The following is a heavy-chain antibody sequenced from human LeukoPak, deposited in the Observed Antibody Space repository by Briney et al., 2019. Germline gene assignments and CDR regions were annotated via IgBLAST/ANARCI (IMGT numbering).Heavy chain of an antibody. CDR2: ISYDGSNK. D-gene: IGHD2-15*01. V-gene: IGHV3-33*05. Sequence: GGSLRLSCAASGFTFNSYGMHWVRQAPGKGLEWVAVISYDGSNKYYADSVKGRFTISRDNSKNTLYLQMNSLRAEDTAVYYCAKGGYCSGGSCYAVGPTDLYFDYWGQGTLVTVSS. CDR1: GFTFNSYG. CDR3: AKGGYCSGGSCYAVGPTDLYFDY. J-gene: IGHJ4*02.